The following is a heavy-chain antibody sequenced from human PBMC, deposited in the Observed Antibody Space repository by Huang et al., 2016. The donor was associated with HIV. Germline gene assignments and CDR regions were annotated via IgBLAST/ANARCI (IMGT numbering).Heavy chain of an antibody. CDR1: GFIFSNYG. Sequence: QVQLVESGGGVVQPGRSLRLSCAASGFIFSNYGMHWVRQAPGKGLEWVALISYGGSNKYYTDSVKGRFSISRDNSKNTLYLQMNSLRAEDTAVYYCALKGDSSGWEYFRHWGQGTLVTVSS. CDR3: ALKGDSSGWEYFRH. D-gene: IGHD6-19*01. V-gene: IGHV3-30*03. CDR2: ISYGGSNK. J-gene: IGHJ1*01.